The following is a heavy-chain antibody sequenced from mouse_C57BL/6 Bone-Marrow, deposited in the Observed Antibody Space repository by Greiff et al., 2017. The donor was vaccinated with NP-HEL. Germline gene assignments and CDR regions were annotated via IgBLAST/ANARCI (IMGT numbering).Heavy chain of an antibody. CDR1: GFTFSSYA. D-gene: IGHD3-1*01. Sequence: EVNVVESGGGLVKPGGSLKLSCAASGFTFSSYAMSWVRQTPEKRLEWVATISDGGSYTYYPDNVKGRFTISRDNAKNNLYLQMSHLKSEDTAMYYCARDSRTMFFDYWGQGTTLTVSS. CDR3: ARDSRTMFFDY. CDR2: ISDGGSYT. V-gene: IGHV5-4*01. J-gene: IGHJ2*01.